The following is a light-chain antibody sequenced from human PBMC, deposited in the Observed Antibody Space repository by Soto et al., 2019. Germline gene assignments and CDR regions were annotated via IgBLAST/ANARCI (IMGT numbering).Light chain of an antibody. CDR3: QQYNDNWT. CDR2: KAS. V-gene: IGKV1-5*03. J-gene: IGKJ1*01. Sequence: DRQMTQSPSTLSASVGDRVTITCRASQSISSWLAWYQQKPGTAPKLLIYKASTLQTGVPSRFSGSGSGTEFTLTISSLQPDDFATYYCQQYNDNWTFGQGTKV. CDR1: QSISSW.